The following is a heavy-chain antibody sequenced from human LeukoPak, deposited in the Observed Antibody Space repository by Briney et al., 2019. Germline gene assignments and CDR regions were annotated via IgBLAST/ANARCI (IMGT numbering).Heavy chain of an antibody. D-gene: IGHD6-6*01. V-gene: IGHV4-34*01. Sequence: SETLSLTCAVYGGSFSGYYWSWFRQPPGKGLEWIGEINHSGSTNYNPSLKSRVTISVDTSKNQFSLKLSSVTAADTAVYYCARSSARVMDVWGKGTTVTVSS. CDR3: ARSSARVMDV. CDR1: GGSFSGYY. J-gene: IGHJ6*03. CDR2: INHSGST.